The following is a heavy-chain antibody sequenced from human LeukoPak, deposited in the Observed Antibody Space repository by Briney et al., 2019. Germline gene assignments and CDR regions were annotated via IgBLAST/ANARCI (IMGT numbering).Heavy chain of an antibody. J-gene: IGHJ4*02. CDR2: INHSGST. CDR3: ARVTLSGWYGYY. CDR1: GGSFSGYY. D-gene: IGHD6-19*01. Sequence: SETLSLTCAVYGGSFSGYYWSWIRQPPGKGLEWIGEINHSGSTNYNPSLKSQVTISVDTSKNQFSLKLSSVTAADTAVYYCARVTLSGWYGYYWGQGTLVTVSS. V-gene: IGHV4-34*01.